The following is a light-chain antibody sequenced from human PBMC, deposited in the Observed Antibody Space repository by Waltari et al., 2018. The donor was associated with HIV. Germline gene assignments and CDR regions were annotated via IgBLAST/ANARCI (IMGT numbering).Light chain of an antibody. J-gene: IGLJ3*02. CDR2: MNN. CDR1: GSNIGSNS. CDR3: AAWDDSLSGPV. Sequence: QSVLTQPPSASGTPGPSVTISCSGSGSNIGSNSVYWYQRLPGQTPKLLIYMNNARPAGVPDRFPGSKSVPYASLALSGLRSGDEAYYYCAAWDDSLSGPVFGGGTKVTVL. V-gene: IGLV1-47*01.